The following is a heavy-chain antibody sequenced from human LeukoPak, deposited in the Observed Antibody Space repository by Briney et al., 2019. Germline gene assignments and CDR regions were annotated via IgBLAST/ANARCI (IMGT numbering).Heavy chain of an antibody. CDR1: GFTFSSYS. D-gene: IGHD1-14*01. V-gene: IGHV3-48*01. CDR2: ISGSSSTI. Sequence: GGSLRLSCAASGFTFSSYSMNWVRQAPGKGLEWVSYISGSSSTIYYADSVKGRFTISRDNSKNTLYLQMNSLRAEDTAVYYCARGHGPPGYWHFNLWGLGTLVPV. CDR3: ARGHGPPGYWHFNL. J-gene: IGHJ2*01.